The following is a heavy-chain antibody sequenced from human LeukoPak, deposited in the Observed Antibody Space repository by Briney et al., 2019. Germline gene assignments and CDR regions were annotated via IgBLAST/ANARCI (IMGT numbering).Heavy chain of an antibody. V-gene: IGHV7-4-1*02. CDR1: GYTFTSYA. CDR3: ARAPTYDFWSGYFLYNWFDP. J-gene: IGHJ5*02. D-gene: IGHD3-3*01. Sequence: ASVKVSCKASGYTFTSYAMNWVRQAPGQGLEWMGWINTNTGNPKYAQGFTGRFVFSLDTSVSTAYLQISSLQAEDTAVYYCARAPTYDFWSGYFLYNWFDPWGQGTLVTVSS. CDR2: INTNTGNP.